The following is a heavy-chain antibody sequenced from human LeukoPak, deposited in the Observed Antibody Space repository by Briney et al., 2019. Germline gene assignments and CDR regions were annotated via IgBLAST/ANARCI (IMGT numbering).Heavy chain of an antibody. J-gene: IGHJ5*02. D-gene: IGHD3-22*01. CDR1: GYTFTSYD. CDR2: MNPNTGSA. V-gene: IGHV1-8*01. CDR3: ARDRLYDSSGYYYGGWFDP. Sequence: SVKVSCKASGYTFTSYDINWVRQAPGQGLEWMGWMNPNTGSAGYAQTFQGRVTITRSTSISTAYMELSSLRSEDTAVYYCARDRLYDSSGYYYGGWFDPWGQGTLVTVSS.